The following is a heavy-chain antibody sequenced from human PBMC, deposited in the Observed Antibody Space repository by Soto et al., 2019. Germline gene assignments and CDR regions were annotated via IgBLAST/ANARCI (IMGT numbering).Heavy chain of an antibody. J-gene: IGHJ4*01. V-gene: IGHV1-18*04. CDR1: GYTFTTYD. Sequence: QVQLVQSAAELKKPGASVNVSCMTSGYTFTTYDITWVRQAPGQGLEWMGWINGYSGTTDYAQKCQGRVTMTTDTSRGIAFMEMRRLNFADTGVYFCARKMSGWPKFDWWGHGTLVTVSS. CDR3: ARKMSGWPKFDW. CDR2: INGYSGTT. D-gene: IGHD6-19*01.